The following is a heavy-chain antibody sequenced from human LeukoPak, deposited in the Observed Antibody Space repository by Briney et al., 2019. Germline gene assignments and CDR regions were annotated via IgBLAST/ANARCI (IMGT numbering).Heavy chain of an antibody. CDR2: IYYSGST. Sequence: SETLSLTCTVSGGSISSGDYYWSWIRQPPGKGLEWIGYIYYSGSTYYNPSLKSRVTISVDTSKNQFSLKLSSVTAADTAVYYCARGGLYCSSTSCYGAFDIWGQGTMVTVSS. J-gene: IGHJ3*02. CDR3: ARGGLYCSSTSCYGAFDI. CDR1: GGSISSGDYY. D-gene: IGHD2-2*01. V-gene: IGHV4-30-4*08.